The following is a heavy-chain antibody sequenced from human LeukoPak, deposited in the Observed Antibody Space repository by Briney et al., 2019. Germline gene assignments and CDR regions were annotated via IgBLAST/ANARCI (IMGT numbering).Heavy chain of an antibody. J-gene: IGHJ5*01. D-gene: IGHD2-15*01. V-gene: IGHV3-7*03. CDR3: VGDSIISVGGFDF. Sequence: PGGSLRLSCVASGFTFSSSWMSWVRRAPGKGLEWVANIKQDGTEEYYVDSVRGRFSISKDNAKNSLYLQMNSLRAEDTAVYYCVGDSIISVGGFDFWGQGTQVTVSS. CDR2: IKQDGTEE. CDR1: GFTFSSSW.